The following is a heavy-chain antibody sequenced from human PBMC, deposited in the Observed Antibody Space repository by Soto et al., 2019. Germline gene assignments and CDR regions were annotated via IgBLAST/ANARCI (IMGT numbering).Heavy chain of an antibody. Sequence: GCPVKVSPKASGYTLTRHYMHRGRRAPGQGPGGMGWLKPNSGGTNCVQKFQGRVTMNKDTSTSTAYMELSRLRSDDTAVYYCARDYRYSSSWSVGYFYGMDVWGQGTTVTVSS. CDR2: LKPNSGGT. J-gene: IGHJ6*02. D-gene: IGHD6-13*01. V-gene: IGHV1-2*02. CDR1: GYTLTRHY. CDR3: ARDYRYSSSWSVGYFYGMDV.